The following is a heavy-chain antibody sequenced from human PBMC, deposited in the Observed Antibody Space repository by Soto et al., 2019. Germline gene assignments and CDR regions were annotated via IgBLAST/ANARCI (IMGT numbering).Heavy chain of an antibody. CDR2: IYYSGNP. CDR1: SGSISSSSSY. J-gene: IGHJ4*02. D-gene: IGHD1-26*01. V-gene: IGHV4-39*01. Sequence: QLQLQESGPGLVKPSETLSLTCTVSSGSISSSSSYWGWIRQPPGKGLEWIGSIYYSGNPYYNPSLKGQVTIAIDSSRPRFSRKLTSGPPANTAGYYLGAKASGAKGSYFETWGQGTLVTVSP. CDR3: GAKASGAKGSYFET.